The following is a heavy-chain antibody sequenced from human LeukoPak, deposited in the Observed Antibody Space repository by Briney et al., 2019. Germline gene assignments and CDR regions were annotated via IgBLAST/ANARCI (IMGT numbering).Heavy chain of an antibody. CDR3: ATEYYGSVSYYDY. D-gene: IGHD3-10*01. CDR1: GFTFNTYI. CDR2: ISSRTGTI. J-gene: IGHJ4*02. Sequence: GGSLRLSCAASGFTFNTYIMNWVRQAPGKGLEWVSYISSRTGTIYYADSVKGRFTISRDNARNLLYLQMNSLRAEDTAVYYCATEYYGSVSYYDYWGQGTLVTVSS. V-gene: IGHV3-48*04.